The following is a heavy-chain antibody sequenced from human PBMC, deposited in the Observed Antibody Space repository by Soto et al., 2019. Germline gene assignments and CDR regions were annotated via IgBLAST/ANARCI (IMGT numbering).Heavy chain of an antibody. CDR3: ARHGFGSLHGLVDV. V-gene: IGHV4-59*08. CDR1: GGSITNYY. CDR2: IQYSGYS. Sequence: QVQLQESGPGLVKPSETLSLTCTVSGGSITNYYCSWFRQPPGKGLEWIGYIQYSGYSAYNLSLKRRVTMSMDTATSQCSLMLEFVPATDTAVYYCARHGFGSLHGLVDVWGQGTTVIVS. J-gene: IGHJ6*02. D-gene: IGHD3-10*01.